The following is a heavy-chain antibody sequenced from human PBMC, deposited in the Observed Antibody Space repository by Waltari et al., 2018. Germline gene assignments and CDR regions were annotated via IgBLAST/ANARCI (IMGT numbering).Heavy chain of an antibody. D-gene: IGHD2-21*01. CDR1: GGSISSSSYY. CDR2: IYYSGST. Sequence: QLQLQESGPGLVKPSETLSLTCTVSGGSISSSSYYWGWIRQPPGKGLEWIWSIYYSGSTYYNPSLKSRVTISVDTSKNQFSLKLISVTAADTAVYYCASRSLCGGDCYDDAFDIWGQGTMVTVSS. J-gene: IGHJ3*02. CDR3: ASRSLCGGDCYDDAFDI. V-gene: IGHV4-39*01.